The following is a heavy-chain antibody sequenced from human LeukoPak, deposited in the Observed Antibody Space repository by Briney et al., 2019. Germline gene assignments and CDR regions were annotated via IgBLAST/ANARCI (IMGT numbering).Heavy chain of an antibody. D-gene: IGHD5-18*01. CDR3: ARAPSGFTYGPGDH. V-gene: IGHV1-18*01. CDR2: ISTYDGGA. J-gene: IGHJ4*02. CDR1: GYSFTSYG. Sequence: ASVKVSCKASGYSFTSYGITWVRQAPGQGLEWMGWISTYDGGANYAQQLQGRVTMTTDTSTITAYMELRSLRSDDTAVNYCARAPSGFTYGPGDHWGQGTLVTVSS.